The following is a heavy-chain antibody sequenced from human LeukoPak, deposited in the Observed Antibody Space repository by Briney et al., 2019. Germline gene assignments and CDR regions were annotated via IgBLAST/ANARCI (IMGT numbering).Heavy chain of an antibody. V-gene: IGHV3-66*01. CDR1: GFTVSRYY. D-gene: IGHD5-24*01. CDR3: ARGDGYNFFDS. Sequence: GGSLRLSCAASGFTVSRYYMSWVRQAPGKRLEWVSVFYIDGNTYYADSVRGRFTISRDNSKNTVYLQMNSLRAEDTALYYCARGDGYNFFDSWGQGTLVTVSS. J-gene: IGHJ4*02. CDR2: FYIDGNT.